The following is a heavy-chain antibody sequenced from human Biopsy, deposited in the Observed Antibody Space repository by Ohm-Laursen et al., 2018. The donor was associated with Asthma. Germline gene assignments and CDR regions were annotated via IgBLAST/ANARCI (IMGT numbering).Heavy chain of an antibody. J-gene: IGHJ4*02. V-gene: IGHV2-5*02. Sequence: TQTLTLTGTVSGFSLSTLGVGVGWFRQPPGKALEWLAHIFWDDDKRYSPSLQSRLTITRDTPKDQVVLTMTNMGPVDTGTYYCVHTLVGLKAFDFWGQGTLVTVSS. CDR3: VHTLVGLKAFDF. D-gene: IGHD1-26*01. CDR2: IFWDDDK. CDR1: GFSLSTLGVG.